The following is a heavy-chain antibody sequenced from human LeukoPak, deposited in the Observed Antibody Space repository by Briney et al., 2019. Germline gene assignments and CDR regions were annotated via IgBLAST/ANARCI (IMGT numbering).Heavy chain of an antibody. Sequence: PSETLSLTCTVSGDSISSGDYYWSWIRQPAGKGLEWIGRISSSGSTNYNPSLKSRVTISVDTSKNQFSLKLRSVTAADTAVYSCARNRYYYGSGNYGVPNWFDPWGQGTLVTVSS. CDR1: GDSISSGDYY. D-gene: IGHD3-10*01. CDR3: ARNRYYYGSGNYGVPNWFDP. CDR2: ISSSGST. V-gene: IGHV4-61*02. J-gene: IGHJ5*02.